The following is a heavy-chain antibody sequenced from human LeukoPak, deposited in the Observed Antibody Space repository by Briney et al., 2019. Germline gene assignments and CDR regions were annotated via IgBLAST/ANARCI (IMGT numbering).Heavy chain of an antibody. Sequence: SETLSLTCAVSGGSISSSNWWNWVRQPPGKGLEWIGEIYHSGSTNYNPSLKSRVTMSVDTSKNQFSLKLSSVTAADTAVYYCARTGVSSSWSSTYYYYYMDVWGKGTTVTVSS. J-gene: IGHJ6*03. CDR3: ARTGVSSSWSSTYYYYYMDV. CDR2: IYHSGST. V-gene: IGHV4-4*02. D-gene: IGHD6-13*01. CDR1: GGSISSSNW.